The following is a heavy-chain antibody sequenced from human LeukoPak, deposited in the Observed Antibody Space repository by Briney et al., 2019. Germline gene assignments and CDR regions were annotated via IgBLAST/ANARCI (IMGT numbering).Heavy chain of an antibody. CDR3: AKTARLLDY. CDR1: GFTFGDHY. Sequence: PGGSLRLSCAASGFTFGDHYMNWVRQVPGKGLEWVSYISPRGTDINYADSVKGRFTISRDNAKNSLFLQMNSPRAEDTAVYYCAKTARLLDYWGQGTLVTVSS. V-gene: IGHV3-11*01. D-gene: IGHD2-15*01. CDR2: ISPRGTDI. J-gene: IGHJ4*02.